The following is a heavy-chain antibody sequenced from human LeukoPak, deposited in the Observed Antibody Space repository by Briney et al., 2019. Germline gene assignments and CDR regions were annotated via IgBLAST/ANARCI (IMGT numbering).Heavy chain of an antibody. CDR3: ARLRHRLTIYD. CDR1: GFTFSNYA. CDR2: IYYSGST. D-gene: IGHD6-25*01. Sequence: GSLRLSCAASGFTFSNYAMSWIRQPPGKGLEWIGSIYYSGSTYYNPSLKSRVTISVDTSKSQFSLKLSSVTAADTAVYYCARLRHRLTIYDWGQGTLVTVSS. V-gene: IGHV4-39*01. J-gene: IGHJ4*02.